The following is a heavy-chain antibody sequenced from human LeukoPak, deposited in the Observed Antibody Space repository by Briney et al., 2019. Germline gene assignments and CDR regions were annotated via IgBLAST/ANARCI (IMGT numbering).Heavy chain of an antibody. CDR1: GFTFSSYS. Sequence: GGSLRLSCAASGFTFSSYSIHWVRQAPGKGLEWVSGISASGGSTYYADSVKGRFTISRDNSKNTLYLQMNSLRAEDTAVYYCAKGGSYSLSHAFDIWGQGTMVTASS. CDR2: ISASGGST. CDR3: AKGGSYSLSHAFDI. V-gene: IGHV3-23*01. J-gene: IGHJ3*02. D-gene: IGHD1-26*01.